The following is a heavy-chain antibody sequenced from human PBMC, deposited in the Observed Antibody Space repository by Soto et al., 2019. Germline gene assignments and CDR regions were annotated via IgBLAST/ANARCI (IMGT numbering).Heavy chain of an antibody. CDR2: IYYSGST. CDR1: GGSISSGGYY. Sequence: SETLSLTCTVSGGSISSGGYYWSWIRQHPGKGLEWIGYIYYSGSTYYNPSLKSRVTISVDTSKNQFSLKLSSVTAADMAVYYCASLEPAYYYDSSGYSHYGMDVWGQGTTVTVSS. D-gene: IGHD3-22*01. V-gene: IGHV4-31*03. CDR3: ASLEPAYYYDSSGYSHYGMDV. J-gene: IGHJ6*02.